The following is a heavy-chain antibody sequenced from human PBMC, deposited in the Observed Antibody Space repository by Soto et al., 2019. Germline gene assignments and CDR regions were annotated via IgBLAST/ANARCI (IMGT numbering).Heavy chain of an antibody. CDR1: GGSISSSSYY. CDR2: IYYSGST. D-gene: IGHD6-19*01. Sequence: SETLSLTCTVSGGSISSSSYYWGWIRQPPGKGLEWIGSIYYSGSTYYNPSLKSRVTISVDTSKNQFSLKLSSVTAADTAVYYFEIGVTYSSGWYLSYFDYWGQGTLVNVSS. V-gene: IGHV4-39*01. CDR3: EIGVTYSSGWYLSYFDY. J-gene: IGHJ4*02.